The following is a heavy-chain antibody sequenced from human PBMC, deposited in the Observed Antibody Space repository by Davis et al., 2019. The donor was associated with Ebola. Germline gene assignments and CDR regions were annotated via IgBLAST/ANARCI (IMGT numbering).Heavy chain of an antibody. Sequence: MPSETLSLTCAVSGGSISSGGYSWSWIRQPPGKGLEWIGYIYHSGSTFYNPSLKSRVTISVDRSKTQFSMQLNSVTAADTAVYYCASSTVTDAFDIWGQGTVVTVSS. V-gene: IGHV4-30-2*01. CDR3: ASSTVTDAFDI. CDR1: GGSISSGGYS. D-gene: IGHD2/OR15-2a*01. CDR2: IYHSGST. J-gene: IGHJ3*02.